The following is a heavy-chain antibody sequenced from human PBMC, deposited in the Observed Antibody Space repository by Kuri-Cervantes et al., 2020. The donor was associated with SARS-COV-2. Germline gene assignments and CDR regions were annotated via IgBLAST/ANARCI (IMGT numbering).Heavy chain of an antibody. Sequence: SETLSLTCTVSGDPMSSGNYYWSWIWQPAGKGLEWIGHIYTTGTTNYNPSLKSRVSISVDRSKNQFSLNLISVTAADTAVYYCARLGGYRSGYNWFDPWGQGTLVTVSS. CDR2: IYTTGTT. J-gene: IGHJ5*02. V-gene: IGHV4-61*09. D-gene: IGHD5-18*01. CDR1: GDPMSSGNYY. CDR3: ARLGGYRSGYNWFDP.